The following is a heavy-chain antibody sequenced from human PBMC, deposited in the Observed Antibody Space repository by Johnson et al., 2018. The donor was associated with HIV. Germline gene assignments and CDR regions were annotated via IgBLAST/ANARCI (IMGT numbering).Heavy chain of an antibody. CDR2: IYSGGST. D-gene: IGHD2-15*01. V-gene: IGHV3-66*01. CDR1: GFTVSSNY. Sequence: VQLVESGGGLVQPGGSLRLSCAASGFTVSSNYMSWVRQAPGKGLEWVSVIYSGGSTYYADSVKGRFTISRDNSKNTLYLQMNSLRAEDTAVYYCARDGAIPPGQYCSGGSCHGGDAFDIWGQGTMVTVSS. CDR3: ARDGAIPPGQYCSGGSCHGGDAFDI. J-gene: IGHJ3*02.